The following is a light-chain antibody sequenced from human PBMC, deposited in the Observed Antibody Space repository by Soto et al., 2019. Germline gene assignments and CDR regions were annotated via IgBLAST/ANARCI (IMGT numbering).Light chain of an antibody. Sequence: VLTQSPGPLSLSPGERAPLSCRARQTISSPYAAWYQQKPGQAPRLLVYATSSRATGIPDRFSGSGSGTDFTLTISRLEPEDFAVYYCHQDGTSIPTFGPRT. V-gene: IGKV3-20*01. CDR1: QTISSPY. CDR3: HQDGTSIPT. CDR2: ATS. J-gene: IGKJ1*01.